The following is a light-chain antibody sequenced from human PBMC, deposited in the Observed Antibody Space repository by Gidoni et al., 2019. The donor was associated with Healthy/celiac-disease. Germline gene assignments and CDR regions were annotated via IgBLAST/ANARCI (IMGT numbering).Light chain of an antibody. CDR2: DAS. J-gene: IGKJ5*01. Sequence: EIVLTQSPATLSLSPGERATLSCRASQSISSYLAWFQQPPGQAPRLLIYDASNRAAGIPARFSGSGSGTDFTLTISSLEPEDFAVYYCQQRSNWPLITFGQGTRLEIK. CDR3: QQRSNWPLIT. CDR1: QSISSY. V-gene: IGKV3-11*01.